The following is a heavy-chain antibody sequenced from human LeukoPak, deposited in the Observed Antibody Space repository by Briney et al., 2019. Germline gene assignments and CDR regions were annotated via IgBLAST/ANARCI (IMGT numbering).Heavy chain of an antibody. D-gene: IGHD3-10*01. Sequence: PGGSLRLSCAASGFTFSSYWMHWVRQAPGKGLVWVSRINSDGSSTIYADSVQGRFTISRDNAKNTLYLQMNSLRAEDTAVYFCTRGTGSYYSLGYWGQGTLVTVSS. V-gene: IGHV3-74*01. CDR2: INSDGSST. CDR3: TRGTGSYYSLGY. J-gene: IGHJ4*02. CDR1: GFTFSSYW.